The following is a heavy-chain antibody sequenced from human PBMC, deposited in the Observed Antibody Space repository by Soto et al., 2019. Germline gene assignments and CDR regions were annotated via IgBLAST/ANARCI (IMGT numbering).Heavy chain of an antibody. CDR3: ARDGSKWLKYGYFDL. V-gene: IGHV3-21*01. D-gene: IGHD5-12*01. CDR1: GFTFSTYC. Sequence: EVQLVESGGGLVKPGGSLRLSCAASGFTFSTYCMNWVRKAPGRGLEWVSYISESSSHIYYGDSVRGRFIISRDNAKNSVYLHMNSLRAEDTAVYYCARDGSKWLKYGYFDLGGRGTLVTVSS. CDR2: ISESSSHI. J-gene: IGHJ2*01.